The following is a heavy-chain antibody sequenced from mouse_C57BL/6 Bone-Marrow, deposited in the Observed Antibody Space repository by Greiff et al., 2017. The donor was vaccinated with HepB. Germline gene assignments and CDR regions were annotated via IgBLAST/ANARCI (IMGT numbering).Heavy chain of an antibody. Sequence: VQLQQSGPELVKPGASVKISCKASGYAFSSSWMNWVKQRPGKGLEWIGRIYPGDGDTNYNGKFKGKATLTADKSSSTAYMQLSSLTSEDSAVYFCARWAYGYDCLFAYWGQGTLVTVSA. CDR2: IYPGDGDT. J-gene: IGHJ3*01. D-gene: IGHD2-2*01. CDR1: GYAFSSSW. V-gene: IGHV1-82*01. CDR3: ARWAYGYDCLFAY.